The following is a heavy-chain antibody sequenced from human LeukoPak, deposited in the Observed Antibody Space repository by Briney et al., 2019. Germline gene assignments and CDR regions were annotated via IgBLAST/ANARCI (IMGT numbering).Heavy chain of an antibody. D-gene: IGHD1-1*01. Sequence: GGSLRLSCAASGFTFSSYSMNWVRQAPGKGLEWVSSISSSSSYIYYADSVKGRFAIPRDNAKNSLYLQMNSLRAEDTAVYYCARDLNWNDVGNWFDPWGQGTLVTVSS. V-gene: IGHV3-21*01. CDR2: ISSSSSYI. CDR1: GFTFSSYS. CDR3: ARDLNWNDVGNWFDP. J-gene: IGHJ5*02.